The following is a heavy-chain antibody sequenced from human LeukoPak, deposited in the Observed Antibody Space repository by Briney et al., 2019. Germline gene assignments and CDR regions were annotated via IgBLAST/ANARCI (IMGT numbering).Heavy chain of an antibody. V-gene: IGHV3-23*01. CDR3: AKARDYDSSGYYFQH. D-gene: IGHD3-22*01. J-gene: IGHJ1*01. Sequence: PGGSLRLSCAASGFTFSSYAMSWVRQAPGKGLEWVSAISGSGGSTYYADSVKGRFTISRDNSKNMLYLQMNSLRAEDTAVYYCAKARDYDSSGYYFQHWGQGTLVTVSS. CDR1: GFTFSSYA. CDR2: ISGSGGST.